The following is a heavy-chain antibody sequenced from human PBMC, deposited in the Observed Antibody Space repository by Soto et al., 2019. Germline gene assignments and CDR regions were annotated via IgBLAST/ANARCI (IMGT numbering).Heavy chain of an antibody. CDR3: ARVWGGAFDI. D-gene: IGHD3-10*01. Sequence: SETLSLTCTVSGDSISSYYGTWIRQSPGKGPEWIGYVYHSGTTNYNPSLKSRVTISVDTSKNQFSLKLSSVTAADTAVYYCARVWGGAFDIWGQGTMVTVSS. V-gene: IGHV4-59*01. J-gene: IGHJ3*02. CDR1: GDSISSYY. CDR2: VYHSGTT.